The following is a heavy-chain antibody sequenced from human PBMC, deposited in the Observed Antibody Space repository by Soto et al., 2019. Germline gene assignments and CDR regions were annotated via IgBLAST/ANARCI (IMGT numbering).Heavy chain of an antibody. CDR3: ARELLFYDSDGFSWDDAFDI. CDR1: GGSLSSSAYS. D-gene: IGHD3-22*01. Sequence: SETLSLTCAVSGGSLSSSAYSWSWIRQPPGKGLEWIGFIYQSGSTYYNPSLKSRVTMSLDRPKNQFSLKLSSVTAADTAVYYCARELLFYDSDGFSWDDAFDIWGQGTMVT. V-gene: IGHV4-30-2*01. J-gene: IGHJ3*02. CDR2: IYQSGST.